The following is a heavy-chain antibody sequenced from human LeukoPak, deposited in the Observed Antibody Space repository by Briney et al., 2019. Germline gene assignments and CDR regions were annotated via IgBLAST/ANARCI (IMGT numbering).Heavy chain of an antibody. Sequence: GGSLRLSCAASGFTFSSYAMRWVRQAPGKGLVWVSAISGSGGSTYYADSVTGRFTIYRDNSKNTLYLQMNSLRAEDTVVYYCAKALRITMVLGVRNYYYYGMDVWGQGTTVTVSS. CDR2: ISGSGGST. CDR1: GFTFSSYA. CDR3: AKALRITMVLGVRNYYYYGMDV. V-gene: IGHV3-23*01. J-gene: IGHJ6*02. D-gene: IGHD3-10*01.